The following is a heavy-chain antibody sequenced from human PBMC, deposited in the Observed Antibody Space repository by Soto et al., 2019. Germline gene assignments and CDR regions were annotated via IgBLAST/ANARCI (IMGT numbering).Heavy chain of an antibody. CDR3: AVGLMVLRYFDWLPPAFDI. CDR2: IYSGGST. Sequence: EVQLVESGGGLVQPGGSLRLSCAASGFTVSSNYMSWVRQAPGKGLEWVSVIYSGGSTYYADSVKGRFTISRDNSKNTLYLQMNSLRAEDTAVYYCAVGLMVLRYFDWLPPAFDIWGQGTMVTVSS. J-gene: IGHJ3*02. V-gene: IGHV3-66*01. D-gene: IGHD3-9*01. CDR1: GFTVSSNY.